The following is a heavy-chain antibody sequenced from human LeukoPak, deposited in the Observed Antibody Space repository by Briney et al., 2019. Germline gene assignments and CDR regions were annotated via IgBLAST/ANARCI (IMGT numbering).Heavy chain of an antibody. CDR3: ARGGSSWYTDY. J-gene: IGHJ4*02. D-gene: IGHD6-13*01. V-gene: IGHV4-31*03. CDR1: GGSISSGGYY. CDR2: IYYSGST. Sequence: SETLSLTCTVSGGSISSGGYYWSWIRQHPGKGLEWIGYIYYSGSTYYNPSLKSRVTVSVDTSKNQFSLKLSSVTAADTAVYYCARGGSSWYTDYWGQGTLVTVSS.